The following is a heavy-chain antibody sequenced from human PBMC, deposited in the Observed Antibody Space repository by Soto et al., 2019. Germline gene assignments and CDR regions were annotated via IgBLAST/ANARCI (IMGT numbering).Heavy chain of an antibody. CDR1: GFTFSSYA. D-gene: IGHD4-17*01. CDR3: AKGGNYGDYKDY. Sequence: EVQLLESGGGLVQPGGSLRLSCAASGFTFSSYAMSWVRQAPGKGLEWVSAISGSGGSTYYADSVKGRFTISRDNSKHTLYLQMNSVRAEDTAVYYCAKGGNYGDYKDYWGQGTLVTVSS. V-gene: IGHV3-23*01. J-gene: IGHJ4*02. CDR2: ISGSGGST.